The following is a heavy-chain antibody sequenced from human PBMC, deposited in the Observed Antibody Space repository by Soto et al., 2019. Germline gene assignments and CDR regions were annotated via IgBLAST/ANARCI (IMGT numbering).Heavy chain of an antibody. J-gene: IGHJ1*01. CDR3: ARLGAYYQAMDS. CDR1: GGSISSGGYY. D-gene: IGHD3-22*01. Sequence: TSETLSLTCAVSGGSISSGGYYWSWIRQPPGKGLEWIGYIYYAGSTYYNPSLQSRVSISVDTSKNEVSLKLTSVTAADTAVYFCARLGAYYQAMDSWGQGTLVTVSS. V-gene: IGHV4-39*07. CDR2: IYYAGST.